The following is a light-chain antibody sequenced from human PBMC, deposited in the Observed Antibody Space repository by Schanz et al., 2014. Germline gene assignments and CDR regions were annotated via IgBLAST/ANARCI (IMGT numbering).Light chain of an antibody. Sequence: DIQMTQSPSSLSASVGDRVTITCRASQSISTYLNWYQQKPGKAPNLLIYAASTLQSGVPSRFSGSGSGTDFTLTISCLQSDDFATYYCLQYHTYCPTFGQGTKVEIK. CDR1: QSISTY. J-gene: IGKJ1*01. CDR3: LQYHTYCPT. V-gene: IGKV1-39*01. CDR2: AAS.